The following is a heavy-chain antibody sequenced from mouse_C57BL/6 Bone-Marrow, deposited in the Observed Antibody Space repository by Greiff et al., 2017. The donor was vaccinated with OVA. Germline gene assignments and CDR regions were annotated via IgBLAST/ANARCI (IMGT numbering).Heavy chain of an antibody. CDR1: GFTFSDYG. CDR3: ARANLLRDYYAMDY. V-gene: IGHV5-17*01. J-gene: IGHJ4*01. CDR2: ISSGSSTI. Sequence: EVKLMESGGGLVKPGGSLNLSCAASGFTFSDYGMHWVRQAPETGLEWVAYISSGSSTIYYADTVKGRFTISRDNAKNTLFLQMTSLRSEDTAMYYCARANLLRDYYAMDYWGQGTSVTVSS. D-gene: IGHD1-1*01.